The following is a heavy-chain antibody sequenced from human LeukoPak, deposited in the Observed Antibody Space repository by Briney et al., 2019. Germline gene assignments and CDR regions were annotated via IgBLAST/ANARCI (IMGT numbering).Heavy chain of an antibody. CDR3: ARAYYYGSGSYYKVIAPQVYYYYYMDV. CDR2: INHSGST. J-gene: IGHJ6*03. V-gene: IGHV4-34*01. Sequence: SETLSLTCAVYSGSFSGYYWSWIRQAPGKGLEWIGEINHSGSTNYNPSLRTRVTISVDTSKNQFSLKLSSVTAADTAVYYCARAYYYGSGSYYKVIAPQVYYYYYMDVWGKGTTVTVSS. D-gene: IGHD3-10*01. CDR1: SGSFSGYY.